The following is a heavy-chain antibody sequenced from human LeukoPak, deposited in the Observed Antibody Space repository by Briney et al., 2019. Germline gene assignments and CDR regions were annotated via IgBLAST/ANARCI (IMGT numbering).Heavy chain of an antibody. CDR3: ARATTTVTTRLYAFDI. CDR1: GGSLSSSNW. V-gene: IGHV4-4*02. D-gene: IGHD4-17*01. J-gene: IGHJ3*02. Sequence: SGTLSLTCAVSGGSLSSSNWWSWVRQPPGKGLEWIGEIYHSGSTNYNPSLKSRVTISVDTSKNQFSLKLSSVTAADTAVYYCARATTTVTTRLYAFDIWGQGTMVTVSS. CDR2: IYHSGST.